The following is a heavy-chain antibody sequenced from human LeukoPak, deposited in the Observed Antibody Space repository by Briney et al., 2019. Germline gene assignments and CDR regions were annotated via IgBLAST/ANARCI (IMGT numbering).Heavy chain of an antibody. Sequence: PSETLSLTCAVSGDXLSSNNWWSWVRQPPGKGLEGVGEIYHSGTTNYRPSLKTRGTISLDKSKNQFSLRLTSVTAADTAVYYCARERAYYYESSGYREIYNWFHPWGQGTLVTVSS. D-gene: IGHD3-22*01. CDR3: ARERAYYYESSGYREIYNWFHP. V-gene: IGHV4-4*02. CDR1: GDXLSSNNW. CDR2: IYHSGTT. J-gene: IGHJ5*02.